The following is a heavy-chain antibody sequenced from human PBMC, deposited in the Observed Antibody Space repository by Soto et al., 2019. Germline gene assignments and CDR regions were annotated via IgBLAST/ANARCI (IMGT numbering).Heavy chain of an antibody. J-gene: IGHJ4*02. CDR2: IYPGDSDT. CDR1: GYSFTSYR. CDR3: ARHGSLYDPEEKARFDY. Sequence: GESLKISCKGSGYSFTSYRIGWVRQMPGKGLEWMGIIYPGDSDTRYSPSFQGQVTISADKSISTAYLQWSSLKASDTAMYYCARHGSLYDPEEKARFDYWGQGTLVTVSS. D-gene: IGHD2-8*01. V-gene: IGHV5-51*01.